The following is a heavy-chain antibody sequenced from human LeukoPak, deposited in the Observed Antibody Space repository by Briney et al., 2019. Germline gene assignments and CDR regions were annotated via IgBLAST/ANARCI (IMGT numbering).Heavy chain of an antibody. CDR2: ISGSGGST. V-gene: IGHV3-23*01. CDR3: AKSISVVLMVPFDH. Sequence: SGGSLRLSCAASGFTFSSYAMSWVRQAPGKGLEWVSAISGSGGSTYYADSVKGRFTISRDNSKNTLYLQMNSLRAEDTAVYYCAKSISVVLMVPFDHWGQGTLVTVSS. D-gene: IGHD2-8*01. CDR1: GFTFSSYA. J-gene: IGHJ4*02.